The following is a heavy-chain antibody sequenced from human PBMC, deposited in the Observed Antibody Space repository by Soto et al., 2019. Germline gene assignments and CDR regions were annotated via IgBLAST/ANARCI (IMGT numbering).Heavy chain of an antibody. CDR3: ARAPVGATGDYYYYYGMDV. J-gene: IGHJ6*02. V-gene: IGHV3-30-3*01. D-gene: IGHD1-26*01. Sequence: GGSLRLSCAASGFTFSSYAMHWVRQAPGKGLDWVAVISYDGSNKYYADSVKGRFTISGDNSKNTLYLQMNSLRAEDTAVYYCARAPVGATGDYYYYYGMDVWGQGTTVTVSS. CDR2: ISYDGSNK. CDR1: GFTFSSYA.